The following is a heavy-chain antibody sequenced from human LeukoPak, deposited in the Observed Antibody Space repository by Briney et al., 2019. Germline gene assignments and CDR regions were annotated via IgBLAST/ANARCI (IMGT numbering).Heavy chain of an antibody. CDR1: GFTFSSYA. Sequence: GGSLRLSCAASGFTFSSYAMAWVRQAPGKGLEWVSGISGSDGSTYYADSVKGRFTISRDNSKNILYLQMNSLRAEDTAVYYCAREPWDRYSSSWYYYYYYGMDVWGQGTTVTVSS. CDR3: AREPWDRYSSSWYYYYYYGMDV. CDR2: ISGSDGST. V-gene: IGHV3-23*01. J-gene: IGHJ6*02. D-gene: IGHD6-13*01.